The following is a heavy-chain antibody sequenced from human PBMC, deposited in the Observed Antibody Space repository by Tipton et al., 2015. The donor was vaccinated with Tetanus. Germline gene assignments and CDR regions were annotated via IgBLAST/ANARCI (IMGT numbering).Heavy chain of an antibody. CDR3: ARDGVVPASILGGDYYYGMDV. CDR1: GLTFSGYS. D-gene: IGHD2-2*02. CDR2: ISSSGSHM. Sequence: GSLRLSCAASGLTFSGYSMNWVRQAPGKGLEWVSSISSSGSHMYYAESVRGRFSISRDNAKNSLYLQMNSLRADDTALYYCARDGVVPASILGGDYYYGMDVWGQGTTVTVSS. J-gene: IGHJ6*02. V-gene: IGHV3-21*06.